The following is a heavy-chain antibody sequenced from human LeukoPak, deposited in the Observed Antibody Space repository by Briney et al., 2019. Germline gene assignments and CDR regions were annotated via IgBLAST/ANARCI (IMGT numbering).Heavy chain of an antibody. V-gene: IGHV3-7*01. CDR2: IKPDGSET. J-gene: IGHJ4*02. D-gene: IGHD3-10*01. Sequence: PGGSLRLSCAASGLTFITHWMNWVRQAPGKGLEWVANIKPDGSETYYVDSVKGRFTVTRDNAQSSLHLQMDNLRGEDTAVYYCLAGGGYWGQGTLVTVSS. CDR1: GLTFITHW. CDR3: LAGGGY.